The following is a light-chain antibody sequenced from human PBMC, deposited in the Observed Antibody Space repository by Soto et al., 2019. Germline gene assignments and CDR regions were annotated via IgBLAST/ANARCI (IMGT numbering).Light chain of an antibody. J-gene: IGKJ5*01. CDR1: QSIAAS. CDR3: PQYASLSVP. V-gene: IGKV1-5*01. Sequence: ESEVTRARSALSESVGDTVTITCRASQSIAASLAWYQHKPGRAPKLLIYDSSSLESGVPSRFSGSGSGTEFRLTISTMQPDDFATYYCPQYASLSVPSGQRTRPEIK. CDR2: DSS.